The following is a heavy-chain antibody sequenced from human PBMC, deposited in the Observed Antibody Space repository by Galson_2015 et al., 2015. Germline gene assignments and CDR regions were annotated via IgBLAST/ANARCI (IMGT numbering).Heavy chain of an antibody. V-gene: IGHV4-59*12. J-gene: IGHJ4*02. CDR2: IYYSGST. Sequence: SETLSLTCTVSGGSISSYYWSWIRQPPGKGLEWIGYIYYSGSTNYNPSLKSRVTISVDTSKNQFSLKLSSVTAADTAVYYCASGDSYWGQGTLVTVSS. D-gene: IGHD3-10*01. CDR1: GGSISSYY. CDR3: ASGDSY.